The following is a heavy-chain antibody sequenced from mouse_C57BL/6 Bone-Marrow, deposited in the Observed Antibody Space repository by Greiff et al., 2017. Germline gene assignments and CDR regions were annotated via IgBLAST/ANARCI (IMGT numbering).Heavy chain of an antibody. V-gene: IGHV1-4*01. CDR3: ANEYLLWYFEV. J-gene: IGHJ1*03. D-gene: IGHD2-12*01. Sequence: VQLQQSGAELARPGASVKMSCKASGYTFTSYTMHWVKQRPGQGLEWIGYINPSSGYTKYNQKFKDKATLPADNSSSTAYMQLSSLTSEDSAVYYSANEYLLWYFEVWGTVTTDTVSS. CDR2: INPSSGYT. CDR1: GYTFTSYT.